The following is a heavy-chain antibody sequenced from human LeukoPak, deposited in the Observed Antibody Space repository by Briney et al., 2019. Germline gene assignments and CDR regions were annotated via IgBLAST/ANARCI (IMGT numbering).Heavy chain of an antibody. D-gene: IGHD6-19*01. J-gene: IGHJ4*02. CDR1: GYTFTSYY. CDR3: ARERYSSGSVTPSDY. Sequence: ASVKVSCKASGYTFTSYYMHWVRQAPGQGLEWMGIINPSGGSTSYAQKFQGRVTMTRDTSTSTVYMELSSLRSEDTAVYYCARERYSSGSVTPSDYWGQGTLVTVSS. V-gene: IGHV1-46*01. CDR2: INPSGGST.